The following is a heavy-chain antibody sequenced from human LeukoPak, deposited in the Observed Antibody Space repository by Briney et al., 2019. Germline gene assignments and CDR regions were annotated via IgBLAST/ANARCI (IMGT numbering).Heavy chain of an antibody. CDR2: ISGSGGST. Sequence: PGGSLRLSCAASGFTFSSYAMSWVRQAPEKGLEWVSAISGSGGSTYYADSVKGRFTISRDNSKNTLYLQMNSLRAEDTAVYYCAKVSRLLFSFDYWGQGTLVTVSS. J-gene: IGHJ4*02. V-gene: IGHV3-23*01. CDR1: GFTFSSYA. CDR3: AKVSRLLFSFDY. D-gene: IGHD2-21*02.